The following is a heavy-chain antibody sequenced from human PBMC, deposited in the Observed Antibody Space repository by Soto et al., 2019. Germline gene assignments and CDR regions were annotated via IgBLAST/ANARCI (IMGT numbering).Heavy chain of an antibody. Sequence: GASVKVSCKASGYTFTGYYMHWVRQAPGQGLEWMGWINPNSGGTNYAQKFQGWVTMTRDTSISTAYMELSRLRSDDTAVYYCAREEYCSSTSCYRYYGMDVWGQGTTVTVSS. D-gene: IGHD2-2*02. CDR3: AREEYCSSTSCYRYYGMDV. CDR2: INPNSGGT. CDR1: GYTFTGYY. V-gene: IGHV1-2*04. J-gene: IGHJ6*02.